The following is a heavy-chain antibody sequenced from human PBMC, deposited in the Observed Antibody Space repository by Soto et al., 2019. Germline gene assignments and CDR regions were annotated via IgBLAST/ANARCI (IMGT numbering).Heavy chain of an antibody. D-gene: IGHD6-19*01. Sequence: QVQLVESGGGVVQPGRSLRLSCAASGFTFSSYAMHWVRQAPGKGLEWVAVISYDGSNKYYADSVKGRFTISRDNSKNPLYLQINSLRAENTAVYHCATQLARMWGQGTLVTVSS. CDR2: ISYDGSNK. V-gene: IGHV3-30*14. CDR3: ATQLARM. J-gene: IGHJ4*02. CDR1: GFTFSSYA.